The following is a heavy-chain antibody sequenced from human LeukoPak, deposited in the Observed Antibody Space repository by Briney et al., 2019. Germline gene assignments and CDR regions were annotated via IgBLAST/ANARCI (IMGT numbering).Heavy chain of an antibody. Sequence: GESLKISCKGSGYSFTSYWISLGRQMPGKGLELGGRIDPSDSYTNYRPSFQGHVTISADKSISTAYLQWSSLKASDTAMYSCARLGALSYYYAMDVWGKGTRSPSPQ. CDR3: ARLGALSYYYAMDV. D-gene: IGHD4/OR15-4a*01. J-gene: IGHJ6*04. CDR2: IDPSDSYT. V-gene: IGHV5-10-1*01. CDR1: GYSFTSYW.